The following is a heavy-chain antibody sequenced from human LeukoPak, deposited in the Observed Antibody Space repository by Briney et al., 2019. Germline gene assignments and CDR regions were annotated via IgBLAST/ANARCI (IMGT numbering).Heavy chain of an antibody. D-gene: IGHD5-24*01. CDR3: VRGGQGDGYSADEAFDF. Sequence: SQTLSLTCAISGDSVSSNTTACNWIRQSPSRGLEWLGRTYYRSKWYNDYAISVKSRITINPDTSKNYFSLQLNSVTAEDTAVYYCVRGGQGDGYSADEAFDFWGQGTVVTVSS. CDR2: TYYRSKWYN. V-gene: IGHV6-1*01. J-gene: IGHJ3*01. CDR1: GDSVSSNTTA.